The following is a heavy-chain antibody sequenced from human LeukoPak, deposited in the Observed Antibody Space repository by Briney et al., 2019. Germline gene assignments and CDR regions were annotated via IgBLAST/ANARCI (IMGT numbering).Heavy chain of an antibody. D-gene: IGHD6-13*01. CDR3: ARDPFAAAS. J-gene: IGHJ5*02. CDR2: ISSSSSTI. CDR1: GFTFSSYS. Sequence: GGSLRLSCAASGFTFSSYSMNWVRQAPGKGLEWVSYISSSSSTIYYADSVKGRFTISRDNAKNSLYLQMNSLRAEDTAAYYCARDPFAAASWGQGTLVTVSS. V-gene: IGHV3-48*01.